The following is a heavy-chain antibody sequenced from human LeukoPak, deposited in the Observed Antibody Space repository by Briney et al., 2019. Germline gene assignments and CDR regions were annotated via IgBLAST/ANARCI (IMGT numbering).Heavy chain of an antibody. Sequence: GGSLRLSCVVSEFTFNRCWMNWVRQAPGKGLEWVAHINPDGRDTYYVDSVKGRFTISRDNAQNSMYLQMNSLRVEDTAVYYCTSWGDTTAEYFQRWGQGTLVTVSS. D-gene: IGHD2-21*02. V-gene: IGHV3-7*01. CDR3: TSWGDTTAEYFQR. J-gene: IGHJ1*01. CDR1: EFTFNRCW. CDR2: INPDGRDT.